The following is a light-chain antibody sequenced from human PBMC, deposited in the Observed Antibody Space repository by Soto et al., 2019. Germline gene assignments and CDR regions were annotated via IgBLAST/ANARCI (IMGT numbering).Light chain of an antibody. CDR1: RGIGNY. J-gene: IGKJ5*01. Sequence: DIQMTQSPSSLSASVGDRITITCRASRGIGNYLAWYQQKPGTVPKLLIYSASTLQSGVPSRFSGSGSGTDFTLTISSLQPEDVATYYCQQYDGVPVTFGQGTRLEIK. CDR3: QQYDGVPVT. V-gene: IGKV1-27*01. CDR2: SAS.